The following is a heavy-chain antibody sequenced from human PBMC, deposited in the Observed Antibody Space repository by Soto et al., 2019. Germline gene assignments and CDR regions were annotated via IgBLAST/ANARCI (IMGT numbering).Heavy chain of an antibody. CDR1: GYTFTGYV. J-gene: IGHJ4*02. V-gene: IGHV1-3*01. CDR2: INAGNGNT. CDR3: ARGTQTGGNDY. Sequence: ASVKRSCKAFGYTFTGYVMHWLSQAPGQRLEWMGWINAGNGNTQYSQKFQGRVTITRDTSASTAYMELSSLRSEDTAVYYCARGTQTGGNDYWGQGTLVTVSS. D-gene: IGHD1-1*01.